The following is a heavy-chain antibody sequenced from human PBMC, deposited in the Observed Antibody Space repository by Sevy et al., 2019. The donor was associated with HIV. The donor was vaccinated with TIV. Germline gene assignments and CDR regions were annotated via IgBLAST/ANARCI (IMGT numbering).Heavy chain of an antibody. D-gene: IGHD3-10*01. CDR3: AAPLWFRELYYGMDV. CDR1: GFTFTSSA. CDR2: IVVGSGNT. J-gene: IGHJ6*02. V-gene: IGHV1-58*01. Sequence: ASVKVSCKASGFTFTSSAVQWVRQARGQRLEWIGWIVVGSGNTNYAQKFQERVTITRDMSTSTAYMELSSLRSEDTAVYYCAAPLWFRELYYGMDVWGQGTTVIVSS.